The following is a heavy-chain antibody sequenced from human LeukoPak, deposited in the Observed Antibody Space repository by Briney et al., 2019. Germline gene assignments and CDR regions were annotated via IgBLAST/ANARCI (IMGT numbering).Heavy chain of an antibody. CDR1: GFTFSSYS. V-gene: IGHV3-48*04. CDR3: ARWGVVVAATFDY. D-gene: IGHD2-15*01. J-gene: IGHJ4*02. Sequence: GGSPRLSCAASGFTFSSYSMNWVRQAPGKGLEWVSYISSSSSTIYYADSVKGRFTISRDNAKNSLYLQMNSLRAEDTAVYYCARWGVVVAATFDYWGQGTLVTVSS. CDR2: ISSSSSTI.